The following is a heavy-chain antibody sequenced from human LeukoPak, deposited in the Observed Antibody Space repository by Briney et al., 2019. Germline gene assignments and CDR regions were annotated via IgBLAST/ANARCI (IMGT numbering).Heavy chain of an antibody. CDR2: INPNSGGT. CDR1: GYTFTGYY. J-gene: IGHJ4*02. V-gene: IGHV1-2*02. Sequence: SVKVSCKASGYTFTGYYMHWVRQAPGQGLEWMGWINPNSGGTNYAQKFQGRVTMTRDTSISTAYMELSRLRSDDTAVYYCARVGGATTFYIDYWGQGTLVTVSS. CDR3: ARVGGATTFYIDY. D-gene: IGHD1-26*01.